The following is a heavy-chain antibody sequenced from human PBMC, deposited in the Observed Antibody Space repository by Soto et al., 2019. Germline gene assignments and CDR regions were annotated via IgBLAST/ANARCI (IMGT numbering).Heavy chain of an antibody. V-gene: IGHV1-2*02. Sequence: ASVKVSCKASGYTFTGYYMHWVRQAPGQGPEWVGWINPYSGGTNYAQKFQGRVTMTRDTSITTAYMELSRLRSDDTAVYFCARESTVTGWFDPWGQGTLVTVSS. CDR3: ARESTVTGWFDP. CDR1: GYTFTGYY. D-gene: IGHD4-17*01. J-gene: IGHJ5*02. CDR2: INPYSGGT.